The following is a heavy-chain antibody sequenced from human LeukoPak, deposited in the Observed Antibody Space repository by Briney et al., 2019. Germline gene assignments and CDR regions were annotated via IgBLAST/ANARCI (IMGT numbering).Heavy chain of an antibody. V-gene: IGHV5-51*01. Sequence: GESLKISCKGSGYSFTSYWIGWVLQMPGKGLEWMGIIYPGDSDTRYSPSFQGQVTISADKSISTAYLQWSSLKASDTAMYYCARTYCGGDCYSAPYYYYMDVWGKGTTVTVSS. CDR2: IYPGDSDT. CDR3: ARTYCGGDCYSAPYYYYMDV. J-gene: IGHJ6*03. D-gene: IGHD2-21*02. CDR1: GYSFTSYW.